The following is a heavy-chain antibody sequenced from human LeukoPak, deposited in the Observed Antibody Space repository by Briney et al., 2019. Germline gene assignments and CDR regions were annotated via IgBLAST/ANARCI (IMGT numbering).Heavy chain of an antibody. CDR1: GFTFS. D-gene: IGHD7-27*01. Sequence: PGGSLRLSCVGSGFTFSVHWVRQVPGKGLEWLTFIRHDGTDQHYADSVRGRFTISRDNSKNTVSLQMNSLRPEDTALYYCAKDGNWASVSWGQGTLVTVSS. CDR2: IRHDGTDQ. J-gene: IGHJ5*02. CDR3: AKDGNWASVS. V-gene: IGHV3-30*02.